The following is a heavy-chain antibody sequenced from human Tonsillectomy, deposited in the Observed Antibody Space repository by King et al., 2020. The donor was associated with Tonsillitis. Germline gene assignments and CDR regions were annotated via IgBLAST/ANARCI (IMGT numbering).Heavy chain of an antibody. CDR1: GVTFSTYA. Sequence: VQLVESGGGVVQPGRSLRVSCAASGVTFSTYAMHWVRQAPGKGLEWVAVVSYDGSNKYYVDSVKGRFTISRDNSKNTLYLQMNSLRAEDTAVYYCARDRETSSWFRMGAFDIWGQGTMVTVSS. D-gene: IGHD6-13*01. V-gene: IGHV3-30-3*01. J-gene: IGHJ3*02. CDR2: VSYDGSNK. CDR3: ARDRETSSWFRMGAFDI.